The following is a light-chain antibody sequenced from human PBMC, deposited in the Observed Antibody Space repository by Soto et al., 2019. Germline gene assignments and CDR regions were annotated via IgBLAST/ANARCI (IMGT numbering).Light chain of an antibody. Sequence: QSVLTQSPSASASLGASVKLTCTLSSGHSTYAIAWHQQQPEKGPRYLMKLDSDGSHNKGDGIPDRFSGSSSGAERYLTISSLQSEDEADYYCQTWATVPDGVFGGGTKLTVL. CDR3: QTWATVPDGV. V-gene: IGLV4-69*01. CDR1: SGHSTYA. CDR2: LDSDGSH. J-gene: IGLJ3*02.